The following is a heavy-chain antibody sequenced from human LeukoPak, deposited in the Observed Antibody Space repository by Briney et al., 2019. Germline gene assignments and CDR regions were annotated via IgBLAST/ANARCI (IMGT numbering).Heavy chain of an antibody. J-gene: IGHJ1*01. D-gene: IGHD3-16*01. CDR2: IRPDGSGA. Sequence: GGSLRLSCAASGFAFSSFWMSWVRQAPGKGLEWVANIRPDGSGASYVDSVKGRFTISRDNAKNSLYLQMNSLRVEDTAVYFCASVDTGRGNSRNYDWGQGTLVTVSS. CDR1: GFAFSSFW. V-gene: IGHV3-7*01. CDR3: ASVDTGRGNSRNYD.